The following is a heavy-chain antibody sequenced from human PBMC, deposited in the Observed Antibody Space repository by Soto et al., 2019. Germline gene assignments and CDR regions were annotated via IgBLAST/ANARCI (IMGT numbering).Heavy chain of an antibody. Sequence: SVKVSCKASGYTCTGYYMHWVRQAPGQGLEWMGWINPNSGGTNYAQKFQGWVTMTRDTSISTAYMELSRLRSDDTAVYYCARGGAAAAGTPGDYWGQGTLVTV. J-gene: IGHJ4*02. V-gene: IGHV1-2*04. CDR3: ARGGAAAAGTPGDY. D-gene: IGHD6-13*01. CDR1: GYTCTGYY. CDR2: INPNSGGT.